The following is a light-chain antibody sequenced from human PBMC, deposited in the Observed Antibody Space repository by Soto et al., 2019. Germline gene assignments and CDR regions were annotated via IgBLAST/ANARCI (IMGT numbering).Light chain of an antibody. V-gene: IGKV1-5*01. J-gene: IGKJ1*01. CDR1: QSLSSW. CDR2: AAS. Sequence: IQMTQSPSTLSASVGDRVTITCRASQSLSSWLAWYQQKPGKAPKLLIYAASSLESGVPSRFSGSGSGTEFTLTISSLQPDDFATYYCQQYNSYSPWAFGQGTKVEIK. CDR3: QQYNSYSPWA.